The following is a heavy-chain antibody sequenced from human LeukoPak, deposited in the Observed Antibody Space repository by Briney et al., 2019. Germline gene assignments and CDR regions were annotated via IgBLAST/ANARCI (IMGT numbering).Heavy chain of an antibody. D-gene: IGHD6-19*01. CDR3: ARDIPSGAGYNWLDP. CDR1: GYTFTSYG. J-gene: IGHJ5*02. Sequence: ASVKVSCKASGYTFTSYGISWVRQAPGQGLEWMGWISAYNGNTNYAQKLQGRVTMTTDTSTSTAYMELRSLRSDDTAVYYCARDIPSGAGYNWLDPWGQGTLVTVSS. V-gene: IGHV1-18*01. CDR2: ISAYNGNT.